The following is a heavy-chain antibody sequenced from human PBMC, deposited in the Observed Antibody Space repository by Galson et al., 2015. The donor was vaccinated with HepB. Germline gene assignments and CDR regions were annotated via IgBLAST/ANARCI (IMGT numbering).Heavy chain of an antibody. CDR2: ISSSGTAI. Sequence: SLRLSCAASGVSFSDYYMSWVRQAPGKGLEWISHISSSGTAISYADSVKGRFTVSRDNAKKSLFLQMNSLRDEDTAVYYCARATLGWFYPWGQGTLVTVSS. D-gene: IGHD2/OR15-2a*01. V-gene: IGHV3-11*01. CDR1: GVSFSDYY. J-gene: IGHJ5*02. CDR3: ARATLGWFYP.